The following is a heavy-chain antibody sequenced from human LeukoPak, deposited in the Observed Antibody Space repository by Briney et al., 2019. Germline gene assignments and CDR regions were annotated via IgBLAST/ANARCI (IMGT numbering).Heavy chain of an antibody. D-gene: IGHD3-10*01. CDR1: GFTFSSYE. J-gene: IGHJ6*02. V-gene: IGHV3-48*03. CDR3: ARDLRITMVRGVSSYYYYGMDV. CDR2: ISSSGSTI. Sequence: GGSLRLSCAASGFTFSSYEMNWVRQAPGKGLEWVSYISSSGSTIYYADSVKGRFTISRDNAKNSLYQQMNSLRAEDTAVYYCARDLRITMVRGVSSYYYYGMDVWGQGTTVTVSS.